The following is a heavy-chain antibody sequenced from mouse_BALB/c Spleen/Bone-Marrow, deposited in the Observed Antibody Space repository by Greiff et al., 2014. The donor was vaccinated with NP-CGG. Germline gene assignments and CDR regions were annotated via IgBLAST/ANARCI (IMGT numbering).Heavy chain of an antibody. J-gene: IGHJ2*01. CDR1: GFDFSSSD. CDR3: ATHYYGRFDY. V-gene: IGHV5-12-1*01. CDR2: ISSGGGST. D-gene: IGHD1-2*01. Sequence: VQLKDSGGGLVKPGGSLKLSCAASGFDFSSSDMSWVRQTPEKRLEWVAYISSGGGSTYYPDTVKGRFTISRDNAKNTLYQQMSSLKSEDTAMYYCATHYYGRFDYWGQGTTLTVSS.